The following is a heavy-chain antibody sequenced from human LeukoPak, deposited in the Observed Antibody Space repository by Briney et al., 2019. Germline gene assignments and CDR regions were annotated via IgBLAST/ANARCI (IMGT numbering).Heavy chain of an antibody. D-gene: IGHD3-22*01. CDR1: GYTFTGYY. J-gene: IGHJ4*02. CDR2: INPNSGDT. Sequence: ASVKVSCKASGYTFTGYYMHWVRQAPGQGLEWMGRINPNSGDTKYAQKFQGRVTMTRDTFINTAYMDLSRLRSDDTAVYYCARGRNSVYYFNVVAPSYFDYWGQGTLVTVSS. CDR3: ARGRNSVYYFNVVAPSYFDY. V-gene: IGHV1-2*06.